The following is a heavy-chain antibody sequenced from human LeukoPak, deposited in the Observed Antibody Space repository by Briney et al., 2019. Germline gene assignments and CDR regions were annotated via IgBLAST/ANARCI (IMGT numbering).Heavy chain of an antibody. CDR2: VYSVGTT. CDR1: GFTVSSNY. CDR3: ARGSGRWLRFDY. D-gene: IGHD5-24*01. V-gene: IGHV3-66*01. J-gene: IGHJ4*02. Sequence: GGSLRLSCAASGFTVSSNYMSWVRQAPGKGLYCVSVVYSVGTTYDAAPVKGRFTISRDNSKNTLYLQMNSLRAEDTAVYYCARGSGRWLRFDYWGQGTLVTVSS.